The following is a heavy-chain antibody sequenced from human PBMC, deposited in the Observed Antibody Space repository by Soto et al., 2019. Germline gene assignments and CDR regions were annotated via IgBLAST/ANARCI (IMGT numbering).Heavy chain of an antibody. V-gene: IGHV3-23*01. J-gene: IGHJ6*02. D-gene: IGHD2-2*02. CDR2: ISGSGGST. Sequence: GGSLRLSCAASGFTFSSYAMSWVLQAPGKXLEWVSAISGSGGSTYYADSVKGRFTISRDNSKNTLYLQVNSLRAEDTVVYYCAKERIPAAIRYYYYRMDVWGQGTTVTVSS. CDR3: AKERIPAAIRYYYYRMDV. CDR1: GFTFSSYA.